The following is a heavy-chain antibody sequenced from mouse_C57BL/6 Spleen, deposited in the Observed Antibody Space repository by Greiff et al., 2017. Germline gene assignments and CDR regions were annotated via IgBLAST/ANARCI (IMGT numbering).Heavy chain of an antibody. V-gene: IGHV14-4*01. Sequence: VQLQQSGAELVRPGASVKLSCTASGFNIKDDYMHWVKQRPEQGLEWIGWIDPENGDTEYASKFQGKATITADTSSNTAYLQLSSLTSEDTAVYYCTPYPLDYWGQGTTLTVSS. CDR2: IDPENGDT. CDR3: TPYPLDY. J-gene: IGHJ2*01. D-gene: IGHD2-10*01. CDR1: GFNIKDDY.